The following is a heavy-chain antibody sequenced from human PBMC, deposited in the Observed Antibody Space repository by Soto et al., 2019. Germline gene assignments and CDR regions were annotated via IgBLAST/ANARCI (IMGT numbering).Heavy chain of an antibody. J-gene: IGHJ1*01. D-gene: IGHD3-10*01. Sequence: GLEWMGWMNPNSGNTGYAQKFQGRVTMTRNTSISTAYMELSGLTSDDTAVYYCARDLKPYYGPGSLRSFLAFWGHGSLVTVFS. V-gene: IGHV1-8*01. CDR3: ARDLKPYYGPGSLRSFLAF. CDR2: MNPNSGNT.